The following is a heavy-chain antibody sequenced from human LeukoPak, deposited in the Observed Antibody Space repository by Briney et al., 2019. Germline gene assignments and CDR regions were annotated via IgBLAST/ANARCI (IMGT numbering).Heavy chain of an antibody. V-gene: IGHV3-7*01. CDR2: IKQDGSEK. CDR3: ARADIVVVPAASTYYFDY. CDR1: GFTFSSYW. D-gene: IGHD2-2*01. J-gene: IGHJ4*02. Sequence: GGSLRLSCAASGFTFSSYWMSWVRQAPGKGLEWVANIKQDGSEKYYVDSVKGRFTISRDNAKNSLYLQMNSLRAEDTAVYYCARADIVVVPAASTYYFDYWGQGTLVTVSS.